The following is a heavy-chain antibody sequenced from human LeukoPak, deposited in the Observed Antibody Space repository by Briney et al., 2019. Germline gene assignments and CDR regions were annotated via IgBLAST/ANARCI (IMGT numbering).Heavy chain of an antibody. J-gene: IGHJ6*03. V-gene: IGHV1-69*05. D-gene: IGHD2-2*01. CDR3: ARGIVVVPAARYYYYYYMDV. CDR1: GYTFTSYA. CDR2: IIPIFGTA. Sequence: SVKVSCKASGYTFTSYAMNWVRQAPGQGLEWMGRIIPIFGTANYAQKFQGRVTITTDESTSTAYMELSSLRSEDTAVYYCARGIVVVPAARYYYYYYMDVWGKGTTVTVSS.